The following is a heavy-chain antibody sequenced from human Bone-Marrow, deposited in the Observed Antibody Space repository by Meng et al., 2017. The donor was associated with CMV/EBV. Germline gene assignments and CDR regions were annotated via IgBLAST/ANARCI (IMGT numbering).Heavy chain of an antibody. CDR1: GFTVSSNY. V-gene: IGHV3-53*01. J-gene: IGHJ2*01. CDR2: IYSGGST. Sequence: GESLKISCAASGFTVSSNYMSWVRQAPGKGLEWVSVIYSGGSTYYADSVKGRFTISRDNSKNTLYLQMNSLRAEDTAVYYCARVWLGRYFYLWGRGTLVTVSS. D-gene: IGHD3-22*01. CDR3: ARVWLGRYFYL.